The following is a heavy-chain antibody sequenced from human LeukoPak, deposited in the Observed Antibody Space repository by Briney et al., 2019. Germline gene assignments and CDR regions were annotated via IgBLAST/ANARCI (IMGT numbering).Heavy chain of an antibody. CDR1: GFTFSSYA. CDR2: ISGSGGST. CDR3: ARGVGESYYFDY. J-gene: IGHJ4*02. D-gene: IGHD2-2*01. V-gene: IGHV3-23*01. Sequence: GGSLRLSCAASGFTFSSYAMSWVRQAPGKGLEWVSAISGSGGSTYYADSVKGRFTISRDNSKNTLYLQMNSLRAEDTAVYYCARGVGESYYFDYWGQGTLVTVSS.